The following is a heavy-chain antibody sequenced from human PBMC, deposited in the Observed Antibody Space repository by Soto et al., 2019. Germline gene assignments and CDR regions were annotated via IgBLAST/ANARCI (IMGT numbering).Heavy chain of an antibody. CDR1: GFTFRSYV. V-gene: IGHV3-30*19. Sequence: QVQLVESGGGLVQPGTSLRVSCVGSGFTFRSYVIHWVRQAPGKGLEWVALRSYDGSGKYCGDAVSGRFTISRYNSRHKVDLQMDSLRLEYTALYYCARWGTTGGLYVWGQGTLVSVSS. J-gene: IGHJ1*01. D-gene: IGHD2-8*01. CDR2: RSYDGSGK. CDR3: ARWGTTGGLYV.